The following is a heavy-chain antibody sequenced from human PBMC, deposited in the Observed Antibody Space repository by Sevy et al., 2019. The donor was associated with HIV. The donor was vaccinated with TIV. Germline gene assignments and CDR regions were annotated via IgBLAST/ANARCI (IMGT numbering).Heavy chain of an antibody. D-gene: IGHD2-2*02. CDR1: GFTFSTYT. V-gene: IGHV3-21*01. J-gene: IGHJ4*02. CDR3: ASAASYCSTTSCYIDS. CDR2: ISSSSSYI. Sequence: GGSLRLSCAASGFTFSTYTMNWVRQAPGKGLEWVSSISSSSSYIYYADSVKGRFTISSDNAKNSLYLQMNSLRVEDTAVYYCASAASYCSTTSCYIDSWGQGTLVTVSS.